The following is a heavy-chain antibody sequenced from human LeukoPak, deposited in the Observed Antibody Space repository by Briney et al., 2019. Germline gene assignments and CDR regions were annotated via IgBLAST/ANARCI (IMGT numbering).Heavy chain of an antibody. CDR1: GGSISSYY. CDR3: ASGAAEKTDFDY. CDR2: IYYSGST. D-gene: IGHD3-16*01. V-gene: IGHV4-59*12. Sequence: PSETLSLTCTVSGGSISSYYWSWIRQPPGKGLEWIGYIYYSGSTNYNPSLKSRVTISVDKSKNQFSLKLSSVTAADTAVYYCASGAAEKTDFDYWGQGTLVTVSS. J-gene: IGHJ4*02.